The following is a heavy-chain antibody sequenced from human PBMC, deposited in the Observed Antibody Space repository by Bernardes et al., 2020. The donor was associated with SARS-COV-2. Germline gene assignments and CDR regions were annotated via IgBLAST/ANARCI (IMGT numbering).Heavy chain of an antibody. CDR1: GFTFSSYW. CDR2: ISGDGRTT. J-gene: IGHJ4*02. V-gene: IGHV3-74*01. CDR3: VRGPSDGHGRFEY. Sequence: GGSLRLSCAASGFTFSSYWMHWVRKAPGKGLVWVSRISGDGRTTTYADSVKGRFTISRDNARNTLYLQMNSLRDEDTAVYYCVRGPSDGHGRFEYWGQGTLGTVSS.